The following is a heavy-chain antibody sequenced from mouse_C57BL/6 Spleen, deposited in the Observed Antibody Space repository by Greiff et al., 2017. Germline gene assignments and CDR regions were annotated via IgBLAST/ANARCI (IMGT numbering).Heavy chain of an antibody. CDR2: INPSNGGT. V-gene: IGHV1-53*01. Sequence: QVQLQQPGTELVKPGASVKLSCKASGYTFTSYWMHWVKQRPGQGLEWIGNINPSNGGTNYNEKFKSKATLTVDKSSSTAYMQLSSLTSEDSAVYYCAREGGYDADYYAMDYWGQGTSVTVSS. J-gene: IGHJ4*01. D-gene: IGHD2-2*01. CDR1: GYTFTSYW. CDR3: AREGGYDADYYAMDY.